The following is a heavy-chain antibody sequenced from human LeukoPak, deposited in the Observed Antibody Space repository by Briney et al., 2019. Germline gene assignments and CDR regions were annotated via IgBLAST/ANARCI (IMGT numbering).Heavy chain of an antibody. CDR3: ARADSSSWYDAFGI. CDR2: ISAYNGNT. Sequence: ASVKVSCKASGYTFTSYGISWVRQAPGQGLEWMGWISAYNGNTNYAQKLQGRVTMTTDTSTSTAYMELRSLRSDDTAVYYCARADSSSWYDAFGIWGQGTMVTVSS. J-gene: IGHJ3*02. CDR1: GYTFTSYG. V-gene: IGHV1-18*01. D-gene: IGHD6-13*01.